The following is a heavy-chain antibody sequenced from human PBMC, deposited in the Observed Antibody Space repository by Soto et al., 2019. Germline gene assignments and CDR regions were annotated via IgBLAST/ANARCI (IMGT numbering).Heavy chain of an antibody. D-gene: IGHD3-10*01. J-gene: IGHJ4*02. CDR3: ARGGVFFFAAPTNPFDY. CDR1: GYTFASYD. V-gene: IGHV1-8*01. Sequence: ASVKVSFKASGYTFASYDINWVRQATGQGLEWMGWMNPNSGNTGYAQKFQGRVTMTRNTSISTAYMELSSLRSEDTAVYYCARGGVFFFAAPTNPFDYWGQGTLVTVSS. CDR2: MNPNSGNT.